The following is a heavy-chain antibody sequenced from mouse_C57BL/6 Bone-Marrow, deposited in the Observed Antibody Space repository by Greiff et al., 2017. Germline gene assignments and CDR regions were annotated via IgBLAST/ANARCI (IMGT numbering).Heavy chain of an antibody. V-gene: IGHV3-6*01. Sequence: EVKLLESGPGLVKPSQSLSLTCSVTGYSITSGYYWNWIRQFPGNKLEWMGYISYDGSNNYNPSLKNRISITRDTSKNQFFLKLNSVTTEDTATYYCARAGGGWLPPFAYWGQGTLVTVSA. CDR2: ISYDGSN. CDR1: GYSITSGYY. CDR3: ARAGGGWLPPFAY. J-gene: IGHJ3*01. D-gene: IGHD2-3*01.